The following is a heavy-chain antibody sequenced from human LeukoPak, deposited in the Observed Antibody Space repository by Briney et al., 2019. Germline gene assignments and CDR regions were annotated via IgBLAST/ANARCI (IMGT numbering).Heavy chain of an antibody. CDR1: GVTFSTHS. D-gene: IGHD1-26*01. CDR3: ARDTRVGGTMDFDY. V-gene: IGHV3-48*02. J-gene: IGHJ4*02. Sequence: GGSLGLSCAASGVTFSTHSIHCVRQAPGKGLEWGSYISSSSSAMLYADSVKGRFTISRDNAKNSLYLQMNSLRDEDTAVYYCARDTRVGGTMDFDYWGQGTLVTVSS. CDR2: ISSSSSAM.